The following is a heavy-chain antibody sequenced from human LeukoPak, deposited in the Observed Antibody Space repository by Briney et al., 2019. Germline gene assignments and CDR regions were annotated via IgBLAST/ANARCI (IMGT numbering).Heavy chain of an antibody. CDR1: GGTFSSYA. CDR2: IIPIFGTA. J-gene: IGHJ4*02. CDR3: ATGGSSSSDFDY. V-gene: IGHV1-69*05. D-gene: IGHD6-6*01. Sequence: ASVKVSCKASGGTFSSYAISWVRQAPGQGLEWMGGIIPIFGTANYAQKFQGRVTITRNTSISTAYMELSSLRSEDTAVYYCATGGSSSSDFDYWGQGTLVTVSS.